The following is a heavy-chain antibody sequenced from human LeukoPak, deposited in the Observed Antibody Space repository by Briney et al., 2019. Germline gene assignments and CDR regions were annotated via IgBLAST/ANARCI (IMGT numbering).Heavy chain of an antibody. D-gene: IGHD3-22*01. CDR3: ARGTYYYDSSGYYHFDY. CDR1: GGSISSSNW. CDR2: IYHSGST. Sequence: PSGTLSLTCAVSGGSISSSNWWSWVRQPPGKGLEWIGEIYHSGSTNYNPSLKSRVTISVDTSKNQFSLKLSSVTAADTAVYYCARGTYYYDSSGYYHFDYWGQGTLVTVSS. J-gene: IGHJ4*02. V-gene: IGHV4-4*02.